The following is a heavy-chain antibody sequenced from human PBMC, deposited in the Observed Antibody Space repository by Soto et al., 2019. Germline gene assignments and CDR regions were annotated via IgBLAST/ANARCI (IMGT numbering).Heavy chain of an antibody. Sequence: LSLTCAISGDSVSSNSAAWNWIRQSPSRGLEWLGRTYYRSKWYNDYAVSVKSRITINPDTSKNQFSLQLNSVTPEDTAVYYCAASGIADPYNWFDPWGQGTLVTVS. CDR3: AASGIADPYNWFDP. V-gene: IGHV6-1*01. J-gene: IGHJ5*02. CDR1: GDSVSSNSAA. D-gene: IGHD6-13*01. CDR2: TYYRSKWYN.